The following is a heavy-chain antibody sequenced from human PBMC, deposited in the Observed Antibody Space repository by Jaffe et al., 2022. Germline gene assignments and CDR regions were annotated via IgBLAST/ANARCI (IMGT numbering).Heavy chain of an antibody. J-gene: IGHJ4*02. CDR2: IYYSGST. CDR1: GGSISSSSYY. V-gene: IGHV4-39*01. Sequence: QLQLQESGPGLVKPSETLSLTCTVSGGSISSSSYYWGWIRQPPGKGLEWIGSIYYSGSTYYNPSLKSRVTISVDTSKNQFSLKLSSVTAADTAVYYCARQDFWSGYYPDYWGQGTLVTVSS. D-gene: IGHD3-3*01. CDR3: ARQDFWSGYYPDY.